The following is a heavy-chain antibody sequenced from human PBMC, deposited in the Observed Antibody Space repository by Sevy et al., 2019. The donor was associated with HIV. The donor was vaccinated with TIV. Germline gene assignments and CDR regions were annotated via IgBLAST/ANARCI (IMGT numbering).Heavy chain of an antibody. CDR1: GFTLSSVG. CDR3: AREGGYTDQGMDV. CDR2: IGHDGNKY. D-gene: IGHD5-12*01. Sequence: GGSLRLSCAASGFTLSSVGIHWVRLTPGTGLEWLAFIGHDGNKYFYGASVKGRITTSRDNAKNSLYVQMNSLGGEDTAIYYCAREGGYTDQGMDVWGQGTTVTVSS. J-gene: IGHJ6*02. V-gene: IGHV3-30*02.